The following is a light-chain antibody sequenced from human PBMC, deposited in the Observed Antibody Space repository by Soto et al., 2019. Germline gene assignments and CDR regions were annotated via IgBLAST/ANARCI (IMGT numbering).Light chain of an antibody. CDR2: GNN. CDR1: SSNIGAGYD. V-gene: IGLV1-40*01. J-gene: IGLJ2*01. Sequence: QSVLTQPPSVSGAPGQRVTISCTGSSSNIGAGYDVHWYQQLPGTAPKLLIYGNNNRPSGVPDRFSGSKSGTSASLAITGLQAEDEADYFCATWDSSLTGEVFGGGIKLTVL. CDR3: ATWDSSLTGEV.